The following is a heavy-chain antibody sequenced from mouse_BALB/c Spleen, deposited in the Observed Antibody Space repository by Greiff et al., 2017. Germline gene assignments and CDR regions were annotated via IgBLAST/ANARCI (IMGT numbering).Heavy chain of an antibody. CDR2: INPSNGGT. J-gene: IGHJ3*01. Sequence: VKLQESGAELVKPGASVKLSCKASGYTFTSYYMYWVKQRPGQGLEWIGEINPSNGGTNFNEKFKSKATLTVDKSSSTAYMQLSSLTSEDSAVYYCTKGHYYGSPWFAYWGQGTLVTVSA. D-gene: IGHD1-1*01. CDR3: TKGHYYGSPWFAY. V-gene: IGHV1S16*01. CDR1: GYTFTSYY.